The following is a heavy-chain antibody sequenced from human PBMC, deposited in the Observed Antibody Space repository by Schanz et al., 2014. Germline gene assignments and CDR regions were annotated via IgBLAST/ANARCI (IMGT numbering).Heavy chain of an antibody. CDR2: IIHDGSEK. Sequence: EVQLVESGGGLVQPGGSLRLSCAASGFSFNNYWMTWFRQAPGKGLEWVANIIHDGSEKFYVDSVKGRFTISRDNAKNSLYLQMDARRAEDTAVYYCARDLRNSRPSYYDHWGQGTLVTVSA. J-gene: IGHJ4*02. V-gene: IGHV3-7*01. D-gene: IGHD6-13*01. CDR1: GFSFNNYW. CDR3: ARDLRNSRPSYYDH.